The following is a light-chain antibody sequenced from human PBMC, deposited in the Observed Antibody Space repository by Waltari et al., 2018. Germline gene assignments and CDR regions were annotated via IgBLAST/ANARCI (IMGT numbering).Light chain of an antibody. V-gene: IGKV3-20*01. Sequence: EIVLTQSPATLSLSPGETATLSCRASQSVTNNYLAWYQQRPGQPPRLIISDASSRATGIPDRFSGSGSGTDFTLAISRLEPEDFAVYYCQQYGGSPPTTFGQGTRLEI. CDR3: QQYGGSPPTT. CDR1: QSVTNNY. CDR2: DAS. J-gene: IGKJ5*01.